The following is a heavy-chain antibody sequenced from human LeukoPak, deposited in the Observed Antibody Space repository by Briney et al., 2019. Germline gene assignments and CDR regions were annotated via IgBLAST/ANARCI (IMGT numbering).Heavy chain of an antibody. D-gene: IGHD3-9*01. CDR1: GYIFASYW. V-gene: IGHV5-51*01. CDR3: GRLIYDIVTGNFDY. CDR2: IYPGDSET. Sequence: GEPLKISCKGSGYIFASYWIGWVRQMPGKGLEWMGSIYPGDSETRYSPSFQGQVTISADKSISTAYLQWSSLKASDTAMYYCGRLIYDIVTGNFDYWGPGTLVTVSS. J-gene: IGHJ4*02.